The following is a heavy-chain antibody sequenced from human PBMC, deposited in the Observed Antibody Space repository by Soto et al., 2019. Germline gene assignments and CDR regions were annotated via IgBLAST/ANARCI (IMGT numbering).Heavy chain of an antibody. CDR3: AITYCSSTSCYRKYGMDV. V-gene: IGHV1-24*01. CDR2: FDPEDGET. CDR1: GYTLTELS. Sequence: ASVKVSCKVSGYTLTELSMHWVRQAPGKGLEWMGGFDPEDGETIYAQKFQGRVTMTEDTSTDTAYMELSSLRSEDTAVYYCAITYCSSTSCYRKYGMDVWGQGTTGTVS. D-gene: IGHD2-2*01. J-gene: IGHJ6*02.